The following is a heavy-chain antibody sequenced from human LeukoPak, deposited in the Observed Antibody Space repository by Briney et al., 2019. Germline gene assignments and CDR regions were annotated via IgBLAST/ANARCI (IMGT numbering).Heavy chain of an antibody. J-gene: IGHJ4*02. D-gene: IGHD3-16*01. V-gene: IGHV3-23*01. Sequence: GGSLRLSCAASGFTFSSYAMSWIRQAPGKGLEWVSGISGSGGSTYYADSVKGRITISRDNSKNTLYLQMNSLRAEDTAVYYCAKGKGDTGGSFDYWGQGTLVTVSS. CDR3: AKGKGDTGGSFDY. CDR1: GFTFSSYA. CDR2: ISGSGGST.